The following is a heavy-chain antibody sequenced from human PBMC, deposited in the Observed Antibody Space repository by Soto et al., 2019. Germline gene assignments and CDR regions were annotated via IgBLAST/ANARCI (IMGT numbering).Heavy chain of an antibody. CDR2: ISAYNGNT. CDR3: ASSLYDFWSGYYRGYFDY. CDR1: GYTFTSSG. V-gene: IGHV1-18*01. Sequence: ASVKVSCKASGYTFTSSGISWVRQAPGQGLEWMGWISAYNGNTNYAQKLQGRVTMTTDTSTSTAYMELRSLRSDDTAVYYCASSLYDFWSGYYRGYFDYWGQGTLVTVSS. D-gene: IGHD3-3*01. J-gene: IGHJ4*02.